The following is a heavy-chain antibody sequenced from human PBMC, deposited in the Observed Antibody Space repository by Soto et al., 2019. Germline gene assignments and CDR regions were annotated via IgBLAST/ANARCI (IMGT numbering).Heavy chain of an antibody. CDR3: TTSLYGSNWRVDY. D-gene: IGHD1-20*01. CDR1: GFTFSNAW. V-gene: IGHV3-15*01. CDR2: IKSKSDGGAT. Sequence: PGGSLRLSCAASGFTFSNAWMNWVRQAPGKGLEWVGRIKSKSDGGATDYAAPVKGRFTVSRDDSENTQYLQMNSLKTEDTAVYFCTTSLYGSNWRVDYWGQGTLVTVSS. J-gene: IGHJ4*02.